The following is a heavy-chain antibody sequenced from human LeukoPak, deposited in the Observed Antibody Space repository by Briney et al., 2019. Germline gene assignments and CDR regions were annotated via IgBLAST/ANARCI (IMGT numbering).Heavy chain of an antibody. V-gene: IGHV4-39*07. D-gene: IGHD3-22*01. CDR1: GGSISSSNYY. Sequence: SETLSLTCNVSGGSISSSNYYWGWIRQPPGKGLEWTASIYYSGSTYYNPSLKSRVTISLDTSKNQFSLNLSSVTAADTAVYYCARSLRISMIFELFEIWGQGTMVTVSS. J-gene: IGHJ3*02. CDR2: IYYSGST. CDR3: ARSLRISMIFELFEI.